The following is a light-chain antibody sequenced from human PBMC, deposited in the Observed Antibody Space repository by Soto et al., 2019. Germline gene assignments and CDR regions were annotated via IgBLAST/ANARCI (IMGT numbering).Light chain of an antibody. CDR1: SSDIGKYKV. CDR2: EAT. Sequence: QSALPQPASVSGSPGQSITISCIGASSDIGKYKVVSWYQHHPGKVPKLLIYEATKRPSGVSDRFSGSKSDNTASLTISGLQAEDEADYYCCSYVGNSLWLFGGGTKVTVL. J-gene: IGLJ3*02. V-gene: IGLV2-23*01. CDR3: CSYVGNSLWL.